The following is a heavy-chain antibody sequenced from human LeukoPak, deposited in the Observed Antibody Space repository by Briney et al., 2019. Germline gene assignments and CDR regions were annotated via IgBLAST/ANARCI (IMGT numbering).Heavy chain of an antibody. D-gene: IGHD2-15*01. Sequence: PGGSLRLSCAASGFTFSSYGMHWVRQAPGKGLEWVAVIWYDGSNKYYADSVKGRFTISRDNSKNTVYLQMNSLRAEDTAVYYCARDRDKDYYYGMDVWGQGTTVTVSS. CDR3: ARDRDKDYYYGMDV. V-gene: IGHV3-33*01. CDR2: IWYDGSNK. CDR1: GFTFSSYG. J-gene: IGHJ6*02.